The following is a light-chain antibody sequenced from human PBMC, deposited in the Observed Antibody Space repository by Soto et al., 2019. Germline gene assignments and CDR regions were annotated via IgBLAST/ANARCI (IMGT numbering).Light chain of an antibody. V-gene: IGKV3-20*01. CDR3: QQYDTSPQT. Sequence: EVMLTQSPGTLSLSPGERATLSCRASQSVSSNYLAWYQQKSGQAPRLLIYGASNRATGIPDRFSGSGSGTYFTVTIRRLEPEDFAVYYCQQYDTSPQTFGQGTKVEFK. J-gene: IGKJ1*01. CDR2: GAS. CDR1: QSVSSNY.